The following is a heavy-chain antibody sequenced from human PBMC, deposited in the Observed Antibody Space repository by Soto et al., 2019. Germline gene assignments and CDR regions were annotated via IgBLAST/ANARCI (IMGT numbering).Heavy chain of an antibody. D-gene: IGHD3-22*01. J-gene: IGHJ4*02. Sequence: QVQLVQSGAEVKKPGSSVKVSCKASGGTFSSYAISWVRQAPGQGLEWMGGIIPIFGTANYAQKFQGRVTITADKSTSTAYMELSSLRSEDTAVYYCARGFGEDYASSGYYPLFDYWGQGTLVTVSS. CDR2: IIPIFGTA. CDR1: GGTFSSYA. V-gene: IGHV1-69*06. CDR3: ARGFGEDYASSGYYPLFDY.